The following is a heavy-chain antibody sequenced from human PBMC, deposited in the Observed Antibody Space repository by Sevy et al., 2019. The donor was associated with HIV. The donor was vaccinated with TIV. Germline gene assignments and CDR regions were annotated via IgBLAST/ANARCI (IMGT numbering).Heavy chain of an antibody. V-gene: IGHV3-30*18. D-gene: IGHD3-9*01. CDR1: GLSVTNNG. Sequence: GGSLRLSCEVSGLSVTNNGMHWVRQAPGKGLEWVAVISYDGKNKYYGDSVKGRFIISRDRSKNTLYLQMNILRIEDTAVYYCAKDFTGFYGMDVWGQGTTVTVSS. CDR2: ISYDGKNK. CDR3: AKDFTGFYGMDV. J-gene: IGHJ6*02.